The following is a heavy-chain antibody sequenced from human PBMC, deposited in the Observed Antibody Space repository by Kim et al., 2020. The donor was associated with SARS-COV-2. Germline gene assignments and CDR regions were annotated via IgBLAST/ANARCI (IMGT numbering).Heavy chain of an antibody. CDR2: IYTSGST. J-gene: IGHJ4*02. V-gene: IGHV4-4*07. Sequence: SETLSLTCTVSGGSISSYYWSWIRQPAGKGLEWIGRIYTSGSTNYNPSLKSRVTMSVDTSKNQFSLKLSSVTAADTAVYYCARDSYELSSSWYYFDYWGQGTLVTVSS. CDR1: GGSISSYY. CDR3: ARDSYELSSSWYYFDY. D-gene: IGHD6-13*01.